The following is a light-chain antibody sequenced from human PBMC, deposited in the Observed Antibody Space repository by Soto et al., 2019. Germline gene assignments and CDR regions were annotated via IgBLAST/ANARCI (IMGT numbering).Light chain of an antibody. Sequence: EIVLTQSPGTLSLSPGERATLSCRASQSVRSNFLAWYQHKPGQAPKLLISGASSMATGIPDRFSGSGSGTDFTLTISSLEPEDFALYSCQQYCSSPGTFGQGAKLEIK. CDR1: QSVRSNF. J-gene: IGKJ2*02. CDR2: GAS. V-gene: IGKV3-20*01. CDR3: QQYCSSPGT.